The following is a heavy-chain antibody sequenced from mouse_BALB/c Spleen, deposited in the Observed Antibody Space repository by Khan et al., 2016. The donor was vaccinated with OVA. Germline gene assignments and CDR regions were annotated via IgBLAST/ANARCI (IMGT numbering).Heavy chain of an antibody. CDR1: GYTFTSYW. J-gene: IGHJ4*01. D-gene: IGHD1-1*01. V-gene: IGHV1S41*01. CDR3: ARENYYGSSCYAMDY. Sequence: DLVKPGASVKLSCKASGYTFTSYWINWIKQRPGQGLGWIGRIAPGSGSTDYNEMFKGKATLTVDTSSSTVYIQLSSLSSEDSAVYFGARENYYGSSCYAMDYWGQGTSVTVSS. CDR2: IAPGSGST.